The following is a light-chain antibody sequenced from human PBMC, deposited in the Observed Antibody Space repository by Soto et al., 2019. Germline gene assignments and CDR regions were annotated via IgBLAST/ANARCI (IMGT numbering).Light chain of an antibody. J-gene: IGLJ7*01. Sequence: QYALTQPRSVSGSPGQSVTISCTGTSSDVGGYNYVSWYQQHPGKAPKLMIYDVSKRPSGVPDRCSGSKSGNTASLTNSGLQAEDEADYNCCSYAGRYTVFGGGSQLTVL. CDR2: DVS. V-gene: IGLV2-11*01. CDR1: SSDVGGYNY. CDR3: CSYAGRYTV.